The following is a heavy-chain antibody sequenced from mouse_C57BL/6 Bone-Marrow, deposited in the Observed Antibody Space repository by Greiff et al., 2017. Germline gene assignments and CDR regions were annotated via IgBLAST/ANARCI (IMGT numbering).Heavy chain of an antibody. V-gene: IGHV5-15*01. CDR1: GFTFSDYG. CDR2: ISNLAYSI. CDR3: ARSKGSSLFDD. J-gene: IGHJ2*01. D-gene: IGHD1-1*01. Sequence: EVQLVESGGGLVQPGGSLKLSCAASGFTFSDYGMAWVRQAPRKGPEWVAFISNLAYSIYYADTVTGRFTISRENAKNTLYLEMSSLRSEDTAMYYCARSKGSSLFDDWGQGTTLTVSS.